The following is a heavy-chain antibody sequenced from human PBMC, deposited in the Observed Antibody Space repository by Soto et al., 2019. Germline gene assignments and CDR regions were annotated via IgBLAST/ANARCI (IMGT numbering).Heavy chain of an antibody. Sequence: QVQLVQSGAEVKKPGASVKVSCKASGYIFNGYGITWVRQAPGQGLEWMGWISGYNGNTNYAQKLQGRVTMTTDTSTSTAYMELRSLRSDDTAVYYCARDQEQQFPSYYYYGMDVWGQGTTVTVSS. J-gene: IGHJ6*02. V-gene: IGHV1-18*01. CDR2: ISGYNGNT. D-gene: IGHD6-13*01. CDR1: GYIFNGYG. CDR3: ARDQEQQFPSYYYYGMDV.